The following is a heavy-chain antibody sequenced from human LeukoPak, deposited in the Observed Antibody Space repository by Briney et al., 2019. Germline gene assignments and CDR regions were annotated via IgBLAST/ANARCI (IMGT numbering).Heavy chain of an antibody. CDR3: ARGGNYYYYMDV. CDR2: IYYSGST. CDR1: GGSISSHY. V-gene: IGHV4-59*11. J-gene: IGHJ6*03. Sequence: SETLSLTCTVSGGSISSHYWSWIRQPPGKGLEWIGYIYYSGSTNYNPSLKSRVTISVDTSKNQFSLKLSSVTAADTPVYYCARGGNYYYYMDVWGKGTTVTVSS.